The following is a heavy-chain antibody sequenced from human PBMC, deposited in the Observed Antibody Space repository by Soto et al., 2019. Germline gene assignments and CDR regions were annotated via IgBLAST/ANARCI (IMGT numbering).Heavy chain of an antibody. Sequence: PGGSLRLSCAASGFTXSSYAMSWVRQAPGKGLEWVSAISGSGGSTYYADSVKGRFTISRDNSKNTLYLQMNSLRAEDTAVYYCAKDPSSSSWSPGEHWFDPWGQGTLVTVSS. J-gene: IGHJ5*02. CDR2: ISGSGGST. D-gene: IGHD6-13*01. V-gene: IGHV3-23*01. CDR1: GFTXSSYA. CDR3: AKDPSSSSWSPGEHWFDP.